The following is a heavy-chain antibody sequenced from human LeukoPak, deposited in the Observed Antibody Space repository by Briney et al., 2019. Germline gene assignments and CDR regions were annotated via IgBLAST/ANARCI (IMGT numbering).Heavy chain of an antibody. CDR3: APYCSSTSCYPLLDY. Sequence: GGSLRLSCAASGFTFSSYAMSWVRQAPGKGLEWVSAISGSGGSTYYADSVKGRFTISRDNSKNTLHLQMNSLRAEDTAVYHCAPYCSSTSCYPLLDYWGRGTLVTVSS. D-gene: IGHD2-2*01. CDR1: GFTFSSYA. V-gene: IGHV3-23*01. CDR2: ISGSGGST. J-gene: IGHJ4*02.